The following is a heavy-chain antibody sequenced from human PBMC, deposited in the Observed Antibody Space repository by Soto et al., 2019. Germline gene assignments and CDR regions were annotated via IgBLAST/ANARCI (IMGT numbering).Heavy chain of an antibody. CDR2: IIPIFGTA. J-gene: IGHJ4*02. CDR1: GGTFSSYA. D-gene: IGHD3-22*01. Sequence: EASVKVSCKASGGTFSSYAISWVRQAPGQGLEWMGGIIPIFGTANYAQKFQGRVTITADESTSTAYMELSSLRSEDTAVYYCARGPPMSDSSGYYYVGSYFDYWGQGTLVTVSS. V-gene: IGHV1-69*13. CDR3: ARGPPMSDSSGYYYVGSYFDY.